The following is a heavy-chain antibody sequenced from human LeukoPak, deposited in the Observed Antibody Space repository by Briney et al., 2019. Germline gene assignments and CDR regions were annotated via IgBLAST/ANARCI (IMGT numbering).Heavy chain of an antibody. D-gene: IGHD6-19*01. CDR2: IGSVGGAG. V-gene: IGHV3-33*02. CDR3: VGTGPLSSNGWDFNY. J-gene: IGHJ4*02. CDR1: GVPFSSEG. Sequence: GGSLRLSCVASGVPFSSEGVHWGRESGGKGGEGVGGIGSVGGAGYYADSVKGRFTISRDNSTNMLFLQLNRLRAAATAVSYCVGTGPLSSNGWDFNYWGQGTLVTVSS.